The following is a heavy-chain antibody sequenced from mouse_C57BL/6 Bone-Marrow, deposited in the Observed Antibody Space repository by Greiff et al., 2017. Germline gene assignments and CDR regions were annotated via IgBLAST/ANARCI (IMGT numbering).Heavy chain of an antibody. CDR3: ARSWFAY. CDR1: GFTFSSYA. Sequence: EVKLVESGGGLVKPGGSLKLSCAASGFTFSSYAMSWVRQTPEKRLEWVATISDGGSYTYYPDNVKGRFTISRDNAKHNLYLQMSHLKSEDTAMYYCARSWFAYWGQGTLVTVSA. V-gene: IGHV5-4*03. CDR2: ISDGGSYT. J-gene: IGHJ3*01.